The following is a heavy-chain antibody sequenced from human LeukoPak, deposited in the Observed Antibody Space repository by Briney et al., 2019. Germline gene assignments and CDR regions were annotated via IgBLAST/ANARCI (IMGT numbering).Heavy chain of an antibody. CDR3: EKLGEAGFDY. Sequence: GGSLRLSCAASGFTIGSFGMDWVRQAPGKGLEWVAFIRYDGSNKYYADSVKGRFTISRDNSKNTLYLQMNSLRAEDTAVYYCEKLGEAGFDYWGQGTLVTVSS. CDR1: GFTIGSFG. J-gene: IGHJ4*02. CDR2: IRYDGSNK. V-gene: IGHV3-30*02. D-gene: IGHD6-13*01.